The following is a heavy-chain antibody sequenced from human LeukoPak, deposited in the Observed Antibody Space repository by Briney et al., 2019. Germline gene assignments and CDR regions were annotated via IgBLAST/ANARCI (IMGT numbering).Heavy chain of an antibody. V-gene: IGHV3-30-3*01. CDR2: ISYDGSNT. J-gene: IGHJ4*02. D-gene: IGHD6-19*01. Sequence: PGRSLRLSCAASGFTFSSYAMHWVRQAPGKGLEWVAVISYDGSNTYYADSVKGRFTISRDNSKNTLYLQMNSLRAEDTAVYYCAFSSGWTFDYWGQGTLVTVSS. CDR1: GFTFSSYA. CDR3: AFSSGWTFDY.